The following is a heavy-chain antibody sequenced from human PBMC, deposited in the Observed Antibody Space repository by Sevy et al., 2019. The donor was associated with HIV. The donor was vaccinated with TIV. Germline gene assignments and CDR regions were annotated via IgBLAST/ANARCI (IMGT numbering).Heavy chain of an antibody. CDR1: GGSLSGYY. V-gene: IGHV4-34*01. J-gene: IGHJ4*02. CDR2: IIHSGST. D-gene: IGHD5-18*01. Sequence: SETLSLTCAVYGGSLSGYYSSWIRQPPGKGLEWIGEIIHSGSTNYNPSLKSRVTMSLDTSKNQFSLKLSSVTAADTAVYYCARGLARSTPNQKRGYNYGSDYWGQGTLVTVSS. CDR3: ARGLARSTPNQKRGYNYGSDY.